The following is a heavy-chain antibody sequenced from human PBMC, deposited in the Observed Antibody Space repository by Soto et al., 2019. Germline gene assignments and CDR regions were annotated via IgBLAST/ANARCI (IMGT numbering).Heavy chain of an antibody. J-gene: IGHJ4*02. CDR3: GRDMGESIAARPGFGGTNDY. CDR2: IIPIFGTA. V-gene: IGHV1-69*13. Sequence: SVKVSCKASGGTFSSYAISWVRQAPGQGLEWMGGIIPIFGTANYAQKFQGRVTITADESTSTAYMELSSLRSEDTAVYYCGRDMGESIAARPGFGGTNDYWGQGTLVTVSS. CDR1: GGTFSSYA. D-gene: IGHD6-6*01.